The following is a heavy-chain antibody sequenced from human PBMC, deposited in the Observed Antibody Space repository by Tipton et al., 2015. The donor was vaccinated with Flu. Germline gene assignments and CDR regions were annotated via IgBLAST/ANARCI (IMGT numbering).Heavy chain of an antibody. J-gene: IGHJ4*02. V-gene: IGHV3-9*01. CDR1: GFTFEDYA. Sequence: SLRLSCAAAGFTFEDYAMHWVRQVPGKGLEWVSAISWNGDNIGYAASVKGRFTISRDNAKSSLYLQMNSLRAEDTALYYCAKGDYRGSGGYSDYWGQGTLVTVSS. CDR3: AKGDYRGSGGYSDY. CDR2: ISWNGDNI. D-gene: IGHD3-10*01.